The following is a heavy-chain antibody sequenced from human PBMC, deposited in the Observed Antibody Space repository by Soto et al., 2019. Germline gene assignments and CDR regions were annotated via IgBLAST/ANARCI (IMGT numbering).Heavy chain of an antibody. D-gene: IGHD1-1*01. CDR2: ITDSGGST. Sequence: GGSLRLSCAASGFTFTNVAMTWVRQAPEKGLEWVSTITDSGGSTDYADSVKGRFTISRDNSKSTLYLQMNNLRADDTAVYYCAKLYWNPRYFDYWGQGARVTVSS. CDR3: AKLYWNPRYFDY. V-gene: IGHV3-23*01. CDR1: GFTFTNVA. J-gene: IGHJ4*02.